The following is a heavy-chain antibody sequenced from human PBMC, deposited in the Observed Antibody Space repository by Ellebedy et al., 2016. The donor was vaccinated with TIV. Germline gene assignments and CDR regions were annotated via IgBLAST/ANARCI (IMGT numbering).Heavy chain of an antibody. CDR2: INHSGSN. CDR1: GGSLSGYY. J-gene: IGHJ4*02. CDR3: SRGVTDQN. V-gene: IGHV4-34*01. D-gene: IGHD1-20*01. Sequence: MPSETLSLTCAVYGGSLSGYYWSWIRQRPGKGLEWIGEINHSGSNNYNSSLTSRVTLSLDTSNNQFSLKLSSVTAADTAVYYCSRGVTDQNWGQGILVTVSS.